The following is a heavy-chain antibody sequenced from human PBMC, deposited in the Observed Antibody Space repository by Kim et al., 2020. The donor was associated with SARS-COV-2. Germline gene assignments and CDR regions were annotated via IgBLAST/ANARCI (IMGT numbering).Heavy chain of an antibody. D-gene: IGHD3-9*01. Sequence: SETLSLTCSVSGFSISSGYYWGWIRQHPGKGLVWIGTFYHGGTSYHSSLKSRVTMSVATSKNQFSLRLSPVTATDTAVYYCAVNRNYDILTGTPSVGYWGQGPLVTVSS. CDR3: AVNRNYDILTGTPSVGY. V-gene: IGHV4-38-2*02. J-gene: IGHJ4*02. CDR2: FYHGGT. CDR1: GFSISSGYY.